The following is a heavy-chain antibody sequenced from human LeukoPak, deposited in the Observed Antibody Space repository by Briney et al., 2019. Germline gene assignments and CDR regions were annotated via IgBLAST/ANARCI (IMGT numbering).Heavy chain of an antibody. CDR3: ARGRLRNWFDP. V-gene: IGHV4-34*01. D-gene: IGHD3-16*01. CDR2: INHSGST. Sequence: SETLSLTCAVSGGSFSGYYWSWIRQPPGKGLEWIGEINHSGSTNYNPSLKSRVTISVDTSKNQFSLKLSSVTAADTAVYYCARGRLRNWFDPWGQGTLVTVSS. J-gene: IGHJ5*02. CDR1: GGSFSGYY.